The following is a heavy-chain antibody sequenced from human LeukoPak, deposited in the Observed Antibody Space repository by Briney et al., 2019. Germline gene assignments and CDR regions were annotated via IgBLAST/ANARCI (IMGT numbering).Heavy chain of an antibody. V-gene: IGHV3-23*01. J-gene: IGHJ4*02. Sequence: GGSLRLSCAASGFTFSSYAMSWVRQAPGKGLEWVSAISGSGGSTYYADSVKSRFTISRDNSNNTPYLQMNSLRAEDTAVYYCASLLGIVVVPAAMGMFDYWGQGTLVTVSS. CDR1: GFTFSSYA. D-gene: IGHD2-2*01. CDR3: ASLLGIVVVPAAMGMFDY. CDR2: ISGSGGST.